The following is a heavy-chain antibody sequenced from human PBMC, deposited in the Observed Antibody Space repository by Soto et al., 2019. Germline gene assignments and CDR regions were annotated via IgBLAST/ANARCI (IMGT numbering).Heavy chain of an antibody. CDR3: ASDYYDSSGYRWFDP. J-gene: IGHJ5*02. Sequence: GGSLRLSCAASGFTFSSYGMHWVRQAPGKGLEWVAVIWYDGSNKYCADSVKGRFTISRDNSKNTLYLQMNSLRAEDTAVYYCASDYYDSSGYRWFDPWGQGTLVTVSS. CDR2: IWYDGSNK. V-gene: IGHV3-33*01. D-gene: IGHD3-22*01. CDR1: GFTFSSYG.